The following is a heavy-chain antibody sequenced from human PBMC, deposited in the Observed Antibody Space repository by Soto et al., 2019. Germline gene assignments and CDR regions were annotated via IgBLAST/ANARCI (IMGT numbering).Heavy chain of an antibody. CDR3: LRARHIRLYYYSGMAV. Sequence: GKGLEWIGEINHSGSTNYNPSLKSRVTISVDTSKNQFSLKLSSVTAADTAVYYCLRARHIRLYYYSGMAVRCHGTTVTVSS. D-gene: IGHD6-25*01. CDR2: INHSGST. J-gene: IGHJ6*02. V-gene: IGHV4-34*01.